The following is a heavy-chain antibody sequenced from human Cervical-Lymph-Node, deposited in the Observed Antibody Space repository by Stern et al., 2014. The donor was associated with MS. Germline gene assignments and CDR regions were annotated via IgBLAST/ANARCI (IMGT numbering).Heavy chain of an antibody. Sequence: VQMVESGPGLVQPSETLSLTCTVSGDSINYYYWGWIRQPPGKALEWIGDIFYRGSTTYNPSLKSRVTISVDTSKNQFSLNLSSVTAADTAVYYCARVLRRRVIGAPGAGYYFDYWGQGTLVTVPS. CDR1: GDSINYYY. J-gene: IGHJ4*02. CDR2: IFYRGST. D-gene: IGHD6-13*01. CDR3: ARVLRRRVIGAPGAGYYFDY. V-gene: IGHV4-59*01.